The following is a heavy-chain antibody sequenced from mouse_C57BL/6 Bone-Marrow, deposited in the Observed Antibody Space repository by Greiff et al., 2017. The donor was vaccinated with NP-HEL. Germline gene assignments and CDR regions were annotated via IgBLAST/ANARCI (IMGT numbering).Heavy chain of an antibody. D-gene: IGHD2-3*01. CDR1: GYTFTDYN. CDR3: ARRGGGLLGNFDY. CDR2: INPNNGGT. V-gene: IGHV1-22*01. J-gene: IGHJ2*01. Sequence: EVHLVESGPELVKPGASVKMSCKASGYTFTDYNMHWVKQSHGKSLEWIGYINPNNGGTSYNQKFKGKATLTVNKSSSTAYMELRSLTSEDSAVYYCARRGGGLLGNFDYWGQGTTLTVSS.